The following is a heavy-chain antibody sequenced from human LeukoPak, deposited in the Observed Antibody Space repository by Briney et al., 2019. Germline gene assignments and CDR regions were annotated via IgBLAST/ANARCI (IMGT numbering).Heavy chain of an antibody. CDR3: AKDVRSDAFDI. CDR2: ISYDGSNK. D-gene: IGHD6-6*01. Sequence: GGPLSLSCSASRLTFRGYTMTWVRKAPGKGLEGVAVISYDGSNKYYADSVKGRFTISRDNSKNTLYLQMNSLRAEDTAVYYCAKDVRSDAFDIWGQGTMVTVSS. J-gene: IGHJ3*02. CDR1: RLTFRGYT. V-gene: IGHV3-30-3*01.